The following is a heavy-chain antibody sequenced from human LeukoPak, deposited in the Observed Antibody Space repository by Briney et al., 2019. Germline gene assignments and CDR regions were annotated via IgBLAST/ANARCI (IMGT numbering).Heavy chain of an antibody. CDR3: ARVNGDIDAFDI. D-gene: IGHD4-17*01. V-gene: IGHV3-21*01. Sequence: GGSLRLSCAASGFTLSSYSMNWVRQAPGKGLEWVSSISSSSTYIYYADSVKGRFTISRDNAKNSLYLQMNSLRAEDTAVYYCARVNGDIDAFDIWGQGTMVTVSS. J-gene: IGHJ3*02. CDR1: GFTLSSYS. CDR2: ISSSSTYI.